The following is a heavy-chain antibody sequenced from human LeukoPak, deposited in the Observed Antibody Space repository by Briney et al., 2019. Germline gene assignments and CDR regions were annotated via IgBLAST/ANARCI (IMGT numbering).Heavy chain of an antibody. Sequence: PGGSLRLSCAASGFTFSSYDMHWVRRATGKGLEWVSAIGSAGDTYYPGSVKGRFTISRENAKNSLYLHMNSLSAGDTAVYYCARAIVGATLDYWGQGTLVTVSS. V-gene: IGHV3-13*04. CDR3: ARAIVGATLDY. J-gene: IGHJ4*02. CDR2: IGSAGDT. CDR1: GFTFSSYD. D-gene: IGHD1-26*01.